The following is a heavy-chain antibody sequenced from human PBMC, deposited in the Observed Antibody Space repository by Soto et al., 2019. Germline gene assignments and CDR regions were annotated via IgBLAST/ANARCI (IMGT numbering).Heavy chain of an antibody. J-gene: IGHJ4*02. Sequence: GESLKISCKGSGYSFSSYWIAWVRQMPGKGLEWMGIIYPGDSDTRYSPSFQGQVTISADKSISTAYLQWSSLKASDTAMYYCARNVDGGNFLHYFDYWGQGTLVTVSS. CDR3: ARNVDGGNFLHYFDY. CDR1: GYSFSSYW. V-gene: IGHV5-51*01. D-gene: IGHD2-15*01. CDR2: IYPGDSDT.